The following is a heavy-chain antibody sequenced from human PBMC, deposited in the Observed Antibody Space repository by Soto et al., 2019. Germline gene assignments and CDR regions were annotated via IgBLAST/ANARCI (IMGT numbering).Heavy chain of an antibody. V-gene: IGHV3-30*18. CDR3: AKGSEGDTVTTFDY. CDR1: GFTFSSYG. CDR2: ISYDGSNK. D-gene: IGHD4-17*01. Sequence: QVQLVESGGGVVQPGRSLRLSCAASGFTFSSYGMHWVRQAPGNGLEWVAVISYDGSNKYYADSVKGRFTISRDNSKNTLYLQMNSLRAEDTAVYYCAKGSEGDTVTTFDYWGQGTLVTVSS. J-gene: IGHJ4*02.